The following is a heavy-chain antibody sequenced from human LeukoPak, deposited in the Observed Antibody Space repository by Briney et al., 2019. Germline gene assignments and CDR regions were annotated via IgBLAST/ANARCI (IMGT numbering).Heavy chain of an antibody. CDR1: GFTFGRYA. CDR2: ISGSGAGT. J-gene: IGHJ4*02. CDR3: AKVNDISAAGTFDY. D-gene: IGHD6-13*01. Sequence: GGSLRLSCAASGFTFGRYAMSWVRQAPRKGLEWVSVISGSGAGTNYADSVKGRFTISRDNSKNTLYLQMNSLRAEDTAEYYCAKVNDISAAGTFDYWGQGTLVTVSS. V-gene: IGHV3-23*01.